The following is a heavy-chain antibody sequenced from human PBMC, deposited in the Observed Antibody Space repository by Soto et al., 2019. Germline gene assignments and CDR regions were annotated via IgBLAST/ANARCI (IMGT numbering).Heavy chain of an antibody. D-gene: IGHD3-10*01. CDR2: IYYIGGP. CDR3: ARGLAVRGSYGLDV. V-gene: IGHV4-30-4*01. Sequence: SETLSLTCSVSGDSVSNGDYSWSWIRQPPGKGLEWIGYIYYIGGPYYNPSLQSRVTISMDTSKNQVSLNLTSVTAADTAVYFCARGLAVRGSYGLDVWGQGTTVTVSS. CDR1: GDSVSNGDYS. J-gene: IGHJ6*02.